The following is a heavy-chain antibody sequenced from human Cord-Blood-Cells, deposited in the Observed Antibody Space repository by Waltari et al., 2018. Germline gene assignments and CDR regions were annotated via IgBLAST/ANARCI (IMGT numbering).Heavy chain of an antibody. Sequence: QVQLVESGGGVVQPGRSLRLSCAASGFNFSSYGMHWVRQAPRKGLEWVAVIWYDGSNKYYADSVKGRFTISRDNSKNTLYLQMNSLRAEDTAVYYCARGIAALDYWGQGTLVTVSS. CDR2: IWYDGSNK. CDR1: GFNFSSYG. D-gene: IGHD6-6*01. CDR3: ARGIAALDY. J-gene: IGHJ4*02. V-gene: IGHV3-33*01.